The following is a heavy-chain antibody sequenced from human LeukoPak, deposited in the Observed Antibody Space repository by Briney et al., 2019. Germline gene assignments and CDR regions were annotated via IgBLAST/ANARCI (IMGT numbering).Heavy chain of an antibody. D-gene: IGHD3-10*01. J-gene: IGHJ4*02. CDR1: GDSMTGHY. V-gene: IGHV4-34*01. CDR3: ARATASGSGRAYDH. Sequence: PSETLSLTCAVYGDSMTGHYWTWIRQPPGKRLEWIGEIHHSGGINSNPSLKNRVTMSIDMSKNQFSLKLKSVTAADTAVYYCARATASGSGRAYDHWAQGNLVPVS. CDR2: IHHSGGI.